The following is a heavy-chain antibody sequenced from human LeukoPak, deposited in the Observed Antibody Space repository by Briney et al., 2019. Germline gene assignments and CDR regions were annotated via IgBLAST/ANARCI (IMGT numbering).Heavy chain of an antibody. CDR3: AREESIGSYQFLHDY. CDR1: GYTFIRYG. CDR2: ISPYNGNT. J-gene: IGHJ4*02. V-gene: IGHV1-18*01. D-gene: IGHD1-26*01. Sequence: ASVKVSCKASGYTFIRYGITWVRQAPGQGLEWMAWISPYNGNTKYAQKFQGRVTMTTDTSTSTAYMELRSLTSDDTAVYYCAREESIGSYQFLHDYWGQGTLVTDSS.